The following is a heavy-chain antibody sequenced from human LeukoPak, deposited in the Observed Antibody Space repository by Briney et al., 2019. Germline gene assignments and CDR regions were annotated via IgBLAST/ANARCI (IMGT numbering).Heavy chain of an antibody. J-gene: IGHJ4*02. CDR1: GFTFSSYG. CDR2: IRYDGSNK. D-gene: IGHD4-17*01. Sequence: GGSLRLSCAASGFTFSSYGMHWVRQAPGKGLEWVAFIRYDGSNKYYADSVKGRFTISRDNSKNTLYLQMNSLRAEDTAVYYCARKYDYGDYFDYWGQGTLVTVSS. CDR3: ARKYDYGDYFDY. V-gene: IGHV3-30*02.